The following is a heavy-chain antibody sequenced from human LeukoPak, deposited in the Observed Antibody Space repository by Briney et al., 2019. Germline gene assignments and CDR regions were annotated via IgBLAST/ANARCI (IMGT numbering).Heavy chain of an antibody. CDR3: ARDSSVCEFDL. CDR1: GFTFSPYS. Sequence: PGGSLRLPCAASGFTFSPYSMHWFRQPPGKGLEWVSYITTGSPTKYYADSVKGRFTISRDNAKNSLYLHMNSLRAEDTAVYYCARDSSVCEFDLWGQGTMVTVSS. D-gene: IGHD6-6*01. V-gene: IGHV3-48*01. J-gene: IGHJ3*01. CDR2: ITTGSPTK.